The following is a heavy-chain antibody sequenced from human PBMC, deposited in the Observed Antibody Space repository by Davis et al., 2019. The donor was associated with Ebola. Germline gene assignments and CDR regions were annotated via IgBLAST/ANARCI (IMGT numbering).Heavy chain of an antibody. CDR3: AKLRRDYGDYVDY. D-gene: IGHD4-17*01. V-gene: IGHV3-23*01. Sequence: GGSLRLSCAASGFTFSSYALSWVRQAPGKGLEWISSITGTGTSTYYADAVRGRFTISRDNSKNTLYLQMNSLRAEDTAVYYCAKLRRDYGDYVDYWGQGTLVTVSS. CDR1: GFTFSSYA. CDR2: ITGTGTST. J-gene: IGHJ4*02.